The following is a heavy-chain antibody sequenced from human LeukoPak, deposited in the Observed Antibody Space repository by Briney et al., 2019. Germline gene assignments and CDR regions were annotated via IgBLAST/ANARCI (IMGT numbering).Heavy chain of an antibody. Sequence: GGSLRLSCAASGFTFNSAWMSWVRQAPGKGLEWVGRIKSKTDGGTTDYAAPVKGRFTISRDDSKDTLYLQLNSLKSEDTAVYYCTRGYIYSAYWGQGSLVTVSS. CDR2: IKSKTDGGTT. D-gene: IGHD5-18*01. V-gene: IGHV3-15*01. CDR1: GFTFNSAW. CDR3: TRGYIYSAY. J-gene: IGHJ4*02.